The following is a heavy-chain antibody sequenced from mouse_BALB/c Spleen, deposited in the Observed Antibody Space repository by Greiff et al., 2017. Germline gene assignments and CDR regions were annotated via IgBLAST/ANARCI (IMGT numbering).Heavy chain of an antibody. CDR1: GFSLTGYG. Sequence: QVQLQQSGPGLVAPSQSLSITCTVSGFSLTGYGVNWVRQPPGKGLEWLGMIWGDGSTDYNSALKSRLSISKDNSKSQVFLKMNSLQTDDTARYYCARDNPYYYGSRGYAMDYWGQGTSVTVSS. CDR2: IWGDGST. J-gene: IGHJ4*01. V-gene: IGHV2-6-7*01. CDR3: ARDNPYYYGSRGYAMDY. D-gene: IGHD1-1*01.